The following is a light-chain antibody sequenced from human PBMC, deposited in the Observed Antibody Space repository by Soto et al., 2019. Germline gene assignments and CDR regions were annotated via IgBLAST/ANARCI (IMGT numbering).Light chain of an antibody. V-gene: IGKV3-15*01. Sequence: EIVMTQSPATLSVYPGERATLSCRASQSVSSNLAWYQQKPGQAPRLLIYGASTRATGIPARFSGSGSGTEFTLTISSLQSEDFAVYYCQQYNNWPRTFGQRTKVEIK. CDR1: QSVSSN. J-gene: IGKJ1*01. CDR3: QQYNNWPRT. CDR2: GAS.